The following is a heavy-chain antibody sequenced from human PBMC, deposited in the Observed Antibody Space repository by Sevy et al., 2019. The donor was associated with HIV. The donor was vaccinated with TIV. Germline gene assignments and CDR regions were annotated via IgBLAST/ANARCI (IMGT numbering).Heavy chain of an antibody. V-gene: IGHV3-33*01. CDR1: GFTFSSYG. D-gene: IGHD3-16*01. CDR2: IWYDGSNK. J-gene: IGHJ4*02. Sequence: GGSLRLSCAASGFTFSSYGMHWVRQAPGKGLEWVAVIWYDGSNKYYADSVKGRFTISRDNSKNMLYLQMNSLRAEDTAVYYCARDDSIAGPMITCLDYWGQGTLVTVSS. CDR3: ARDDSIAGPMITCLDY.